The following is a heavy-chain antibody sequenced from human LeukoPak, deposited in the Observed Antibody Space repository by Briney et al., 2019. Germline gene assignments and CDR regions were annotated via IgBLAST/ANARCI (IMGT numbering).Heavy chain of an antibody. J-gene: IGHJ5*02. Sequence: SETLSLTCTVSGDSISSYYWSWIRQPPGKGLEWIGYIYDSRNTNYNPSLKSRVTISIDTSKNQFSLKLSSVTAADTAVYYCARGDYSSSWYEYNWFDPWGQGTLVTVSS. CDR3: ARGDYSSSWYEYNWFDP. V-gene: IGHV4-59*08. CDR2: IYDSRNT. D-gene: IGHD6-13*01. CDR1: GDSISSYY.